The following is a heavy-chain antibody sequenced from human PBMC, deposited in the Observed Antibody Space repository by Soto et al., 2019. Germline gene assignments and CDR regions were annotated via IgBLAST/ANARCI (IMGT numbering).Heavy chain of an antibody. CDR1: GGTFSSYA. D-gene: IGHD3-3*01. J-gene: IGHJ6*02. Sequence: SVKVSCKASGGTFSSYAISWVRQAPGQGLEWMGGIIPIFGTANYAQKFQGRVTITADESTSTAYMELSSLRSEDTAVYYCARGRYDFWSGYYPVNYYGMDVWGQGTLVTVSS. CDR3: ARGRYDFWSGYYPVNYYGMDV. CDR2: IIPIFGTA. V-gene: IGHV1-69*13.